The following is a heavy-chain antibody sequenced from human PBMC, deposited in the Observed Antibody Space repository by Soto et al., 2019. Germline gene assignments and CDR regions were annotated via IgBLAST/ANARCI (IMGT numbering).Heavy chain of an antibody. Sequence: QVQLVESGGGVVQPGRSLRLSCAASGVTFSSYGMHWVRQAPGKGLEWVAVIGYDGSDRYYADSVTGRFTISRDNSKNTLFLQMNSLRAEDTAVYYCARDFESTFDYWGQGILVTVSS. V-gene: IGHV3-33*01. D-gene: IGHD3-9*01. J-gene: IGHJ4*02. CDR1: GVTFSSYG. CDR2: IGYDGSDR. CDR3: ARDFESTFDY.